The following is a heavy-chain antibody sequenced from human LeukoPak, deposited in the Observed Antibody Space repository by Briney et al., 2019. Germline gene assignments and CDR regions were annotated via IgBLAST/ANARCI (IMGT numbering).Heavy chain of an antibody. CDR2: ISGSGGST. CDR3: ANIFATGTSY. CDR1: GFTLSKVW. J-gene: IGHJ4*02. D-gene: IGHD1/OR15-1a*01. V-gene: IGHV3-23*01. Sequence: GGSLRLSCAASGFTLSKVWMSWVRQAPGKGLEWVSAISGSGGSTYYADSVKGRFTISRDNSKNTLYLQMNSLRAEDTAVYYCANIFATGTSYWGQGTLVTVSS.